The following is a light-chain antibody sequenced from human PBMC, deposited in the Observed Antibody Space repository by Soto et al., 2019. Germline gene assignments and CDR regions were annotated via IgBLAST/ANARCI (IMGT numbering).Light chain of an antibody. CDR2: AAS. V-gene: IGKV1-27*01. Sequence: DIQMTQSPSSLSTSVGDRVTITCRASQAISIYLAWYQQKPGKVPKLLIYAASTLQSGVPSRFSGSGSGTDFTLTISSLQPEDFATYYCQKYSGAPPTFGQGTKVEIK. CDR1: QAISIY. CDR3: QKYSGAPPT. J-gene: IGKJ1*01.